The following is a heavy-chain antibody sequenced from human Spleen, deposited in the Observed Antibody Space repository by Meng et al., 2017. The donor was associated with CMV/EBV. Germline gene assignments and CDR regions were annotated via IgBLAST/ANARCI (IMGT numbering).Heavy chain of an antibody. CDR1: GFTVSSSY. Sequence: GESLKISCATSGFTVSSSYMSWVRQAPGKGLEWVSVIYRGGSTYYADSLKGRFTISRDNSKNTVYLQMNSLRAEDTAVYYCARARGGYGDYYYYYGMDVWGRGTTVTVSS. J-gene: IGHJ6*02. CDR3: ARARGGYGDYYYYYGMDV. D-gene: IGHD4-17*01. CDR2: IYRGGST. V-gene: IGHV3-53*01.